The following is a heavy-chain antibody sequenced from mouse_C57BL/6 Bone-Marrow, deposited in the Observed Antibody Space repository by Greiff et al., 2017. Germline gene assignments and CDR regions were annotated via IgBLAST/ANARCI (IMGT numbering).Heavy chain of an antibody. CDR1: GYTFTDYY. CDR2: INPNNGGT. J-gene: IGHJ2*01. D-gene: IGHD4-1*01. V-gene: IGHV1-26*01. CDR3: ASNWYFDY. Sequence: VQLQQSGPELVKPGASVKISCKASGYTFTDYYMNWVKQSHGKSLEWIGDINPNNGGTSYNQKFKGKATLTVDKSSSTAYMELRSLTSEDSAVYYCASNWYFDYWGQGTTLTVSS.